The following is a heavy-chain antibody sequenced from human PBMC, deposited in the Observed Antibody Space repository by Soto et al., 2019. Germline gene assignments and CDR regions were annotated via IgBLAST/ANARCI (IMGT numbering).Heavy chain of an antibody. V-gene: IGHV3-23*01. CDR1: GFTFSDYA. CDR2: ISGSGGST. J-gene: IGHJ5*02. D-gene: IGHD2-2*01. Sequence: EVQLLESGGGLVQPGGSLRLSCEASGFTFSDYAMAWVRQAPGKGLEWVSAISGSGGSTYYADSVKGRFTISRDNSGNSLYLQRNSLSAEDTAVYYCAKTGHIVLVPADKNWFDPWGQGTLVTVSS. CDR3: AKTGHIVLVPADKNWFDP.